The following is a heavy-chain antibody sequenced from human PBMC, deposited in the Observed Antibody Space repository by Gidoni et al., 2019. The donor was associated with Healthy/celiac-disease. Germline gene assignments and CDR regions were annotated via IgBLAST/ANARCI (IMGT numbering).Heavy chain of an antibody. CDR2: TIPIVGTA. CDR3: ARTWQQLVQLHAFDI. CDR1: GGTFSSYA. D-gene: IGHD6-13*01. V-gene: IGHV1-69*01. Sequence: QVQLVQSGAEVKKPGSSVKVSCKASGGTFSSYAISWVRQAPGQGLEWMGGTIPIVGTANYAQKFQGRVTITADESTSTAYMELSSLRSEDTAVYYCARTWQQLVQLHAFDIWGQGTMVTVSS. J-gene: IGHJ3*02.